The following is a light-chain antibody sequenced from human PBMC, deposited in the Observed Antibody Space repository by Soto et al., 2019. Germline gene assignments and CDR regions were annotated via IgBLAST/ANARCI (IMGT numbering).Light chain of an antibody. CDR1: TGAVTSGYY. V-gene: IGLV7-43*01. CDR2: STN. J-gene: IGLJ2*01. CDR3: LLYYGGQLGV. Sequence: QAVVTQEPSLTVSPGGTVTLTCATNTGAVTSGYYPNWFQQKPGQAPRALIYSTNNKYSWTPARFSGSLLGDKAALTLSGVQPEDEADYYCLLYYGGQLGVFGGGTKLTVL.